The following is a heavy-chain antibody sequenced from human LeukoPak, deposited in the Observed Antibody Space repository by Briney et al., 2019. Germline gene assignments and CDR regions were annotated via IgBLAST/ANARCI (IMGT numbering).Heavy chain of an antibody. J-gene: IGHJ4*02. CDR1: GGSINSSSYY. CDR2: IFYSGNT. V-gene: IGHV4-39*01. Sequence: SETLSLTCTVSGGSINSSSYYWGWIRQPPGKGLEWIGSIFYSGNTYDNPSLKSRATISVDTSKHQFSLKLNSVTAADTAVYYCARHRSKWLQSSFDYWGQGTLVTVSS. D-gene: IGHD5-24*01. CDR3: ARHRSKWLQSSFDY.